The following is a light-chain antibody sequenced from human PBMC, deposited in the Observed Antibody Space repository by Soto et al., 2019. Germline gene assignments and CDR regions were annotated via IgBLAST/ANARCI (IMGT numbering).Light chain of an antibody. V-gene: IGKV2-30*01. CDR2: KVS. Sequence: DVVATQSPLSLAVTLGQPASISCRSTHSLVSPDGNTYLNWFHQRPGQSPRRLIYKVSNRDSGVPDRFSGHGSGTDFTLKISRVEAEDVGVYYCMPGSQWPPTFGGGPRVDIK. CDR1: HSLVSPDGNTY. J-gene: IGKJ4*01. CDR3: MPGSQWPPT.